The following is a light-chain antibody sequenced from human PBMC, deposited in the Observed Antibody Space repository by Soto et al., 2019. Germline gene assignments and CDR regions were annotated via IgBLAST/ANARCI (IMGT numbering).Light chain of an antibody. Sequence: EIVLTQSPATLSLSPGERGTLSCRASESVTDYLAWYQQKPGQAPRLLVYDVSNRAAGIPTRFSGGGSGTDFTLTISNVEPEDFAVYYCRQRSDWPWTFGQGTKVDIK. V-gene: IGKV3-11*01. J-gene: IGKJ1*01. CDR3: RQRSDWPWT. CDR2: DVS. CDR1: ESVTDY.